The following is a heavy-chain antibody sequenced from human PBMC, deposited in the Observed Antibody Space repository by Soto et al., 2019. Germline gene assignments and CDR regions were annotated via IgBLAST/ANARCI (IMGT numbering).Heavy chain of an antibody. V-gene: IGHV4-59*01. Sequence: QVQLQESGPGLVKPSETLSLTCAVSGDSISSYYCMWIRQPPGKGLESIGYLYYGRSANYNPSLKSRCTLSVDTSTNQCSRTLSSMTAADTAVYYCALRSMAVVPEYWGQGTLVTVSS. CDR1: GDSISSYY. CDR2: LYYGRSA. J-gene: IGHJ4*02. CDR3: ALRSMAVVPEY. D-gene: IGHD3-22*01.